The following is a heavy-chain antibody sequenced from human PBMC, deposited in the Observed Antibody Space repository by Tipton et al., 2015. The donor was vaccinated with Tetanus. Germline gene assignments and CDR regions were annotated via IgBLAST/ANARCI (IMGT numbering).Heavy chain of an antibody. CDR3: ARGVFPEEPTANDY. CDR2: MNPNSGNT. J-gene: IGHJ4*02. Sequence: QVQLVQSGAEVKKPGASVKVSCKASGYTFTSYDINWVRQATGQGLEWMGWMNPNSGNTGYAQKFQGRVTMTRNTSISTAYMELSSLRSEDTAVCYCARGVFPEEPTANDYWGQGTLVTVSS. D-gene: IGHD1-14*01. V-gene: IGHV1-8*01. CDR1: GYTFTSYD.